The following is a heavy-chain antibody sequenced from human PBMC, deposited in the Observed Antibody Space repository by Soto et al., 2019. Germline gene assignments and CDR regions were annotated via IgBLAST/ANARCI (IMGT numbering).Heavy chain of an antibody. CDR2: TYYRSKWYN. V-gene: IGHV6-1*01. CDR3: ARAPGYYGDFFDY. D-gene: IGHD4-17*01. CDR1: WDSVSSNSAA. J-gene: IGHJ4*02. Sequence: PSQTLSLTCAISWDSVSSNSAACNWIRPSPSRGLEWLGRTYYRSKWYNDYAVSVKGRITTSRDNAKTSLYLQMNSLRAEDTAFYYCARAPGYYGDFFDYWGQGTLVTVSS.